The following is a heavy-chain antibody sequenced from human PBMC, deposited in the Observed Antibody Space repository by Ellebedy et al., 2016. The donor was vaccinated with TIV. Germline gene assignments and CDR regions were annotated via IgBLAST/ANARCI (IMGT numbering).Heavy chain of an antibody. CDR3: ARGWGSGGSTVIDY. CDR1: GDSISSYY. J-gene: IGHJ4*02. Sequence: SETLSLTCTVSGDSISSYYWSWIRQPPGKGRDWIRHVFHRGSTNYNPSLTSRVTISVDTSKNQFSLKLTSVTAADTAIYYCARGWGSGGSTVIDYWGQGTLVTVSS. CDR2: VFHRGST. D-gene: IGHD2-15*01. V-gene: IGHV4-59*01.